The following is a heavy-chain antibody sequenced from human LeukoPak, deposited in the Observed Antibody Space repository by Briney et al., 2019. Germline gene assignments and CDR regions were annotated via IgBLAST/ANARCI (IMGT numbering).Heavy chain of an antibody. CDR3: ARATSIYSLYWFDP. V-gene: IGHV4-31*03. D-gene: IGHD1-26*01. CDR1: GGSISSGGYY. J-gene: IGHJ5*02. Sequence: PSETLSLTCTVSGGSISSGGYYWSWIRQHPGKGLEWIGYIYYSGSTYYNPSLKSRVTISVDTSKNQFSLKLSSVTAAGTAVYYCARATSIYSLYWFDPWGQGTLVTVSS. CDR2: IYYSGST.